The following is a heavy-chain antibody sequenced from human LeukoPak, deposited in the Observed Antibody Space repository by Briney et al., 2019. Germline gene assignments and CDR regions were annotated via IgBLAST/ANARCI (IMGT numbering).Heavy chain of an antibody. V-gene: IGHV3-23*01. CDR1: GGSISSYY. D-gene: IGHD6-13*01. J-gene: IGHJ4*02. CDR3: AKFGVNEVAAAGTGDY. Sequence: PSETLSLTCTVSGGSISSYYWSWVRQAPGKGLEWVSAISGSGGSTYYADSVKGRFTISRDNSKNTLYLQMNSLRAEDTAVYYCAKFGVNEVAAAGTGDYWGQGTLVTVSS. CDR2: ISGSGGST.